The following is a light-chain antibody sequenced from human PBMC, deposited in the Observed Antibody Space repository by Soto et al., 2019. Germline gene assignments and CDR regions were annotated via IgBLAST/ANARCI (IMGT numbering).Light chain of an antibody. J-gene: IGKJ2*01. CDR3: QQYSHRPPYT. V-gene: IGKV3-15*01. CDR2: GAS. CDR1: QSLDYN. Sequence: EIVMTQSQATLSVSLGERATLSCRAGQSLDYNLAWYQQKPGQAPRLRIYGASARATGVPARFSGSGSETEFTLTISCVQSEDCAVYFCQQYSHRPPYTFGQGTKLQIK.